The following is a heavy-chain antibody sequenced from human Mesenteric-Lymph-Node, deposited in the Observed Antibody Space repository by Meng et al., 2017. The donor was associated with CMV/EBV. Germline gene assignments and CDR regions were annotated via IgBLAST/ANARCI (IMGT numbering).Heavy chain of an antibody. CDR2: IYPGDSDT. Sequence: GESLKISCEGSGYSFTNYWIVWVRQMPGKGLEWMGIIYPGDSDTRYSPSFQGQVTISADKSISTAYLQWSSLKASDTAIYYCARQLGEALPEGSSSYYYGMDVWGQGTSVTVSS. V-gene: IGHV5-51*01. D-gene: IGHD3-16*01. CDR1: GYSFTNYW. CDR3: ARQLGEALPEGSSSYYYGMDV. J-gene: IGHJ6*02.